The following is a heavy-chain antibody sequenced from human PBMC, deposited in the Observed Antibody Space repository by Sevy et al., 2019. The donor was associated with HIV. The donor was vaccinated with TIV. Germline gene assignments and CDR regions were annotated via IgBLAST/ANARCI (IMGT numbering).Heavy chain of an antibody. D-gene: IGHD3-22*01. CDR2: FDPEDGET. Sequence: ASVKVSCKVSGYTLSQISMHWVRQAPGKGLEWMGSFDPEDGETIYAQKFQARVTMTEDTSTDTAYMELSSLRSYDTAVYYCATTKDYYDSSGSPFDSWGQGTLVTVSS. CDR1: GYTLSQIS. V-gene: IGHV1-24*01. CDR3: ATTKDYYDSSGSPFDS. J-gene: IGHJ4*02.